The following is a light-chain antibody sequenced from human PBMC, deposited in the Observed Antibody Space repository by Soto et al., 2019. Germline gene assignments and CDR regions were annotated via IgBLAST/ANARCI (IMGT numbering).Light chain of an antibody. J-gene: IGLJ1*01. CDR2: DVS. CDR3: SSYTSSSTPYV. CDR1: SSEVGAYNY. V-gene: IGLV2-14*01. Sequence: QSALTQPASVSGSPGQSITISCTGTSSEVGAYNYVSWYQQHPGKAPKLMIYDVSNRPSGVSNRFSGSKSGNTASLTISGLQAEDEADYYCSSYTSSSTPYVFGIGTKVTVL.